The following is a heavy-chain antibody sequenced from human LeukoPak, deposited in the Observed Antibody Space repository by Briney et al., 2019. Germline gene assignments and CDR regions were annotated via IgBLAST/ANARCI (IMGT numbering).Heavy chain of an antibody. J-gene: IGHJ4*02. D-gene: IGHD3-22*01. V-gene: IGHV4-4*02. CDR2: MYLSGTT. CDR1: GDSINSLDL. CDR3: VSAFYSGYYSY. Sequence: AETLSLTCTVSGDSINSLDLWSWVRQPPGKGLEWIGEMYLSGTTHSNPSVKSRVTISIDKSKNQFFLNLSSVTAADTAVYYCVSAFYSGYYSYWGQGTLVTVSS.